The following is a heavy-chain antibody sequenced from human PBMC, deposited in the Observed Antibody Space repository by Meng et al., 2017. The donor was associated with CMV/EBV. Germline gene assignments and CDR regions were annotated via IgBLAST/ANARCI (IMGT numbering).Heavy chain of an antibody. Sequence: QWRLWGVGGGRGQPWGSLRTPWADSGVTSLGIAMDWVRQAPGKGWGWGGVISYDGIKKYYADSVKGRFTISRDNSKNTLYLQMNSLRAEDTAVYYCARVGALWDSSGPWLDYWGQGTLVTVSS. CDR3: ARVGALWDSSGPWLDY. D-gene: IGHD3-22*01. CDR2: ISYDGIKK. CDR1: GVTSLGIA. V-gene: IGHV3-30-3*01. J-gene: IGHJ4*02.